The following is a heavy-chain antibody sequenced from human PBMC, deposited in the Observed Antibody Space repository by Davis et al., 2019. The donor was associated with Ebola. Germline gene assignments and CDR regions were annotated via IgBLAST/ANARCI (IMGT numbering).Heavy chain of an antibody. CDR2: ISGSGGST. D-gene: IGHD3-10*01. J-gene: IGHJ4*02. CDR1: GFTFSSYA. CDR3: VVWEWFGELLYPFDY. Sequence: GESLKISCAASGFTFSSYAMSWVRQAPGKGLEWVSAISGSGGSTYYADSAKGRFTISRDNAKNSLYLQMNSLRAEDTAVYYCVVWEWFGELLYPFDYWGQGTLVTVSS. V-gene: IGHV3-23*01.